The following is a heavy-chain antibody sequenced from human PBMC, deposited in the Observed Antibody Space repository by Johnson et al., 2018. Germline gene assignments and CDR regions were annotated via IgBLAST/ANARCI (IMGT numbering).Heavy chain of an antibody. CDR2: IYYSGST. D-gene: IGHD1-14*01. CDR1: GGSISSYY. V-gene: IGHV4-59*01. CDR3: ARDLSEAFDS. Sequence: QVQLQESGPGLVKPSETLSLTCTVSGGSISSYYWSWIRQPPGKGLEWIGYIYYSGSTNYNPSLKSRVTISVDTSKNQFSLKLSSVTAADTAVYYCARDLSEAFDSWGQGTMVTVSS. J-gene: IGHJ3*02.